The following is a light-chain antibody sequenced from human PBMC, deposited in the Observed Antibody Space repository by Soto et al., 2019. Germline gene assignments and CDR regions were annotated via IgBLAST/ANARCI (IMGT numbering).Light chain of an antibody. CDR3: QQYDSSPRT. Sequence: EIVLTQSPGTLSLSPRERATLFCRASQSFTTSQLAWYQQRPGQAPRVLIFGASRRATGIPDRFSGSGSGTDFTLTISRLEPEDSAVYYCQQYDSSPRTFGQGTTVEIK. CDR1: QSFTTSQ. CDR2: GAS. J-gene: IGKJ1*01. V-gene: IGKV3-20*01.